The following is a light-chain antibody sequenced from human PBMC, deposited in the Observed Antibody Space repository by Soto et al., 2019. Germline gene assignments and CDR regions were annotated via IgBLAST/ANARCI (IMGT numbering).Light chain of an antibody. Sequence: EIVLTQSPGTLSLSPGERATLSCRASQSVSSNYLGWYQQKPGQAPRLLIYAASSRATGIPDRFSGSGSGTDFTLTISSLEPEDIAVYYCQQYGSSGTFGQGTKVDIK. V-gene: IGKV3-20*01. CDR1: QSVSSNY. CDR3: QQYGSSGT. CDR2: AAS. J-gene: IGKJ1*01.